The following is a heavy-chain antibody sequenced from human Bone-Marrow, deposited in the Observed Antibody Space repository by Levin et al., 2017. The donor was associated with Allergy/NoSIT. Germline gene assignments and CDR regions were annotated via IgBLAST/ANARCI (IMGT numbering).Heavy chain of an antibody. Sequence: PGGSLRLSCAASGFTFSSYAMHWVRQAPGKGLEWVAVISYDGSNKYYADSVKGRFTISRDNSKNTLYLQMNSLRAEDTAVYYCARDHLVRYFDWPWDYGMDVWGQGTTVTVSS. CDR2: ISYDGSNK. CDR1: GFTFSSYA. J-gene: IGHJ6*02. D-gene: IGHD3-9*01. V-gene: IGHV3-30*04. CDR3: ARDHLVRYFDWPWDYGMDV.